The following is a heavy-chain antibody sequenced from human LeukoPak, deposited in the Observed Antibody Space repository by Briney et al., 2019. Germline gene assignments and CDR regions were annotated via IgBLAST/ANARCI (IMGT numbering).Heavy chain of an antibody. CDR2: IYYSGST. D-gene: IGHD6-13*01. J-gene: IGHJ4*02. Sequence: SETLSLTCTVSGGSISSYYWSWIRQPPGQGLEWIGYIYYSGSTNYNPSLKSRVTISVDTSKNQFSLKLSSVTAADTAVYYCARVSHSSSWDFDYWGQGTLVTVSS. CDR1: GGSISSYY. CDR3: ARVSHSSSWDFDY. V-gene: IGHV4-59*01.